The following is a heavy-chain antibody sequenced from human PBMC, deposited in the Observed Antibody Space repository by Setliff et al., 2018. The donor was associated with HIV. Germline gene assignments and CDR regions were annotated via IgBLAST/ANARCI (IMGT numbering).Heavy chain of an antibody. Sequence: GGSLRLSCAASGFTFSNYNMNWVRQAPGKGLEWVSSISYDSRFIYHADSMKGRFTISRDNAKSSMHRQMNSLRAEDTAIYYCARQGAEWGSGYYYVYWGQGTLVTVSS. J-gene: IGHJ4*02. V-gene: IGHV3-21*01. CDR2: ISYDSRFI. CDR3: ARQGAEWGSGYYYVY. CDR1: GFTFSNYN. D-gene: IGHD3-22*01.